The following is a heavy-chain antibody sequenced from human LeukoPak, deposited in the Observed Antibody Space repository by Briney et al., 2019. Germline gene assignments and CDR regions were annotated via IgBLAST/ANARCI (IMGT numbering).Heavy chain of an antibody. Sequence: SVKVSCKASGGTFSSYAISWVRQAPGQGLEWMGGIIPIFGTANYAQKFQGRVTITTDESTSTAYMELSSLRSEDTAVYYCARDPNGIVGAEFDYWGQGTLVTVSS. CDR2: IIPIFGTA. CDR1: GGTFSSYA. V-gene: IGHV1-69*05. J-gene: IGHJ4*02. D-gene: IGHD1-26*01. CDR3: ARDPNGIVGAEFDY.